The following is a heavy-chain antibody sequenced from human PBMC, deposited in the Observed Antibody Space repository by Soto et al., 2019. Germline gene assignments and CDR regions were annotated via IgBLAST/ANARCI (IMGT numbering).Heavy chain of an antibody. CDR3: PRDRLVGSSGWRHYYGMDV. CDR1: GFTFSSYS. Sequence: GGSLRLSCAASGFTFSSYSMNWVRQAPGKGLEWVSYISSSSSTIYYADSVKGRFTISRDNAKNSLYLQMNSLRDEDTAVYYCPRDRLVGSSGWRHYYGMDVWGQGTTVTVSS. D-gene: IGHD6-19*01. CDR2: ISSSSSTI. J-gene: IGHJ6*02. V-gene: IGHV3-48*02.